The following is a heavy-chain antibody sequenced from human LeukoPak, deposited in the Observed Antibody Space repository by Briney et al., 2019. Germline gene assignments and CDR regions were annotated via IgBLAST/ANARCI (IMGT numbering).Heavy chain of an antibody. V-gene: IGHV4-34*01. CDR3: AGHHPRNTVDF. J-gene: IGHJ4*02. CDR1: GGSFSGYY. D-gene: IGHD2/OR15-2a*01. Sequence: QPSETLSLTCAVYGGSFSGYYWSWIRQPPGKGLEWIGEINHSGSTNYNPSLKSRVTISVDMSKNQFSLKLSSVTAADTAVYYCAGHHPRNTVDFWGQGTLVTVSS. CDR2: INHSGST.